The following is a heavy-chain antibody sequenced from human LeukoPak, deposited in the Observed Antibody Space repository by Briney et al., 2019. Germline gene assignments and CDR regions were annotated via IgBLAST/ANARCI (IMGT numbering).Heavy chain of an antibody. D-gene: IGHD3-16*01. CDR2: IYHSGST. CDR1: SFSISSGYY. J-gene: IGHJ4*02. V-gene: IGHV4-38-2*02. Sequence: RPSETMSLTCTVSSFSISSGYYWGWIRQPPGKGLEWIGSIYHSGSTYYNPSLKSRVTISVDTSKNQFSLKLSSVTAADTAVYYCATEPGGDFDYWGQGTLVTVSS. CDR3: ATEPGGDFDY.